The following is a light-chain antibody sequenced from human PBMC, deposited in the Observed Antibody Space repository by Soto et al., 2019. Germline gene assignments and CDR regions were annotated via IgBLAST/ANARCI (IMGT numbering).Light chain of an antibody. CDR1: KLGAKY. CDR2: QDR. CDR3: QAWDSSTNVV. Sequence: SYELTQPPAVSVSPGQTASITCSGDKLGAKYACWYQQKRGQPPVLVIYQDRKRPSGIPERFSGSNSGNTATLTISGTQAMDEADYYCQAWDSSTNVVFGGGTQLTVL. V-gene: IGLV3-1*01. J-gene: IGLJ2*01.